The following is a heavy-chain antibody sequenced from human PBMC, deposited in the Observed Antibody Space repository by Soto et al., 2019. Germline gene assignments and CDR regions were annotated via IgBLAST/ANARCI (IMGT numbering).Heavy chain of an antibody. CDR3: AKVDDSAWYTRDY. V-gene: IGHV3-23*01. Sequence: GGSLRLSCVSSGFTFNKHALALVRQAPGKGLEWVSAISGSGSSTYDSDSVKGRFTISRDNSNNTLYLQMNSLRAEDTAIYYCAKVDDSAWYTRDYWGQGTLVTVSS. J-gene: IGHJ4*02. CDR1: GFTFNKHA. CDR2: ISGSGSST. D-gene: IGHD6-19*01.